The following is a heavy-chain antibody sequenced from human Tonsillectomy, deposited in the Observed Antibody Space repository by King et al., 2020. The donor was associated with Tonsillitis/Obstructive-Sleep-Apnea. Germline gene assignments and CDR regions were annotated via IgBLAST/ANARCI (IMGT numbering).Heavy chain of an antibody. CDR2: IFSNDEK. J-gene: IGHJ2*01. CDR1: GFSLSNARMG. CDR3: ARIFIVGRSSSYWYFDL. V-gene: IGHV2-26*01. Sequence: ITLKESGPVLVKPTETLPLTCTVSGFSLSNARMGVSWIRQPPGKALEWLAHIFSNDEKSYSTSLKSRLTISKDTSKSQVVLTMTNMDPVDTATYYCARIFIVGRSSSYWYFDLWGRGTLVTVSS. D-gene: IGHD2-21*01.